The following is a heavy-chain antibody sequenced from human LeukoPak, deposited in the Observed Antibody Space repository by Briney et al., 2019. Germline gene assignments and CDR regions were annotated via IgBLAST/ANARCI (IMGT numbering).Heavy chain of an antibody. CDR3: ARDKGRGLVTRDAFDI. D-gene: IGHD3/OR15-3a*01. CDR1: GGSISSYY. V-gene: IGHV4-59*01. CDR2: IYYSGST. Sequence: PSETLSHTCTVSGGSISSYYWSWIRQPPGKGLEWIGYIYYSGSTNYNPSLKSRVTISVDTSKNQFSLKLSSVTAADTAVYYCARDKGRGLVTRDAFDIWGQGTMVTVSS. J-gene: IGHJ3*02.